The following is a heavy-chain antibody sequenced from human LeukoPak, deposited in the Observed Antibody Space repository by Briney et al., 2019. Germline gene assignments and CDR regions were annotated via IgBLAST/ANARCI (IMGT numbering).Heavy chain of an antibody. V-gene: IGHV4-34*01. D-gene: IGHD2/OR15-2a*01. Sequence: SETLSLTCAVYGGSFSGYYWSWIRQPPGKGLEWVGEINHSGSTNYNPSLKSRVTRSVDTSKNQFSLKLSSVTAADTAVYYCARHSTGTYYYYYYMDVWGKGTTVTVSS. CDR1: GGSFSGYY. CDR2: INHSGST. CDR3: ARHSTGTYYYYYYMDV. J-gene: IGHJ6*03.